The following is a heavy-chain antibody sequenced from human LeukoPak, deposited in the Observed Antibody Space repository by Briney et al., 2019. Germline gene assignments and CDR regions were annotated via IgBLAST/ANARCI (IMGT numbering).Heavy chain of an antibody. V-gene: IGHV4-39*07. CDR1: GGSISSSSYY. CDR2: IYYSGST. D-gene: IGHD6-13*01. Sequence: PETLSLTCTVSGGSISSSSYYWGWIRQPPGKGLEWIGSIYYSGSTYYNPSLKSRVTISVDTSKNQFSLKLSSVTAADTAVYYCARTTEAHSWRTRYYDYYMDVWGKGTTVTVSS. CDR3: ARTTEAHSWRTRYYDYYMDV. J-gene: IGHJ6*03.